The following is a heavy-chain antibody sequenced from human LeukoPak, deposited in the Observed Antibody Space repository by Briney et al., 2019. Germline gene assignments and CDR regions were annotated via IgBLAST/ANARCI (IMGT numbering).Heavy chain of an antibody. CDR2: ISSSSSTI. CDR1: GFTFSSYS. Sequence: PGGSLRLSCAASGFTFSSYSMNWVRQAPGKGLEWVSYISSSSSTIYYADSVKGRFTISRDNAKNSLYLQMNSLRAEDTAVYYCARGRGYSYVDYWGQGTLVTVSS. CDR3: ARGRGYSYVDY. D-gene: IGHD5-18*01. J-gene: IGHJ4*02. V-gene: IGHV3-48*01.